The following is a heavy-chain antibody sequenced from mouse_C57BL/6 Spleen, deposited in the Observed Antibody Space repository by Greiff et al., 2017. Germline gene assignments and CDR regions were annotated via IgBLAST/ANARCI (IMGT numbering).Heavy chain of an antibody. CDR2: FYPGSGSI. V-gene: IGHV1-62-2*01. D-gene: IGHD2-2*01. CDR1: GYTFTEST. CDR3: ARHEGSLYGYASAWFAY. Sequence: VQLVESGAELVKPGASVKLSCKASGYTFTESTIHWVKQRSGQGLEWIGWFYPGSGSIKYNEKFKDQATLTADKSSSTVYMELSRLTSEGSAVYFCARHEGSLYGYASAWFAYWGQGTLVTVSA. J-gene: IGHJ3*01.